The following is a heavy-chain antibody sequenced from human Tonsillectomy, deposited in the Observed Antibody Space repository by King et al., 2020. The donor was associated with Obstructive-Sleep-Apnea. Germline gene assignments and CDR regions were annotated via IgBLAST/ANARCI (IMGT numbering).Heavy chain of an antibody. Sequence: VQLQQWGAGLLKPSETLSLTCAVYGGSFSGYYWSWIRQPPGKGLEWMGEINHSGSTNYNPSLKSRVTISVDTSKNQFSLKLSSVTAADTAVYYWARWEWKYYDFWSGYYNGMDVWGQGTTVTVSS. V-gene: IGHV4-34*01. D-gene: IGHD3-3*01. CDR3: ARWEWKYYDFWSGYYNGMDV. CDR1: GGSFSGYY. J-gene: IGHJ6*02. CDR2: INHSGST.